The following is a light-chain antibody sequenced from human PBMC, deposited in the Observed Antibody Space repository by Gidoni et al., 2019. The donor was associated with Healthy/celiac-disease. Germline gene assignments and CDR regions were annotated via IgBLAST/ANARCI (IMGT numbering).Light chain of an antibody. CDR3: QSYDSSLSGWV. Sequence: QSVLTPPPSVSGAPGQRVTISCTGRSSNIGAGYDVHWYQQLPGTAPKLLIYGNSKRPSGVPNRFSGSKSGTSASLAITGLQAEDEADYYCQSYDSSLSGWVFGGGTKLTVL. CDR1: SSNIGAGYD. V-gene: IGLV1-40*01. CDR2: GNS. J-gene: IGLJ3*02.